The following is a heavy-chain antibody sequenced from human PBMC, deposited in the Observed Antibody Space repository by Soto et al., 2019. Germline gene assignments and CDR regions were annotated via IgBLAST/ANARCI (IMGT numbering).Heavy chain of an antibody. CDR3: ARDRENSSSWYYYYYGMDV. CDR1: GFTFSSYW. V-gene: IGHV3-74*01. Sequence: GGSLRLSCAASGFTFSSYWMHWVRQAPGKGLVWVSRINSDGSSTSYADSVKGRFTISRDNAKNTLYLQMNSLRAEDTAVYYCARDRENSSSWYYYYYGMDVWGQGTTVTVSS. D-gene: IGHD6-13*01. J-gene: IGHJ6*02. CDR2: INSDGSST.